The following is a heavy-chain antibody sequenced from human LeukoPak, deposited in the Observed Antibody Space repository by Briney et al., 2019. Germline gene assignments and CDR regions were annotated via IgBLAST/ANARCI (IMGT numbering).Heavy chain of an antibody. J-gene: IGHJ4*02. CDR1: GFTFTNYA. V-gene: IGHV3-23*01. CDR2: ISISGENK. CDR3: AKRYCTGGSCCPDY. D-gene: IGHD2-15*01. Sequence: GGSLILSCAASGFTFTNYAMSWVRQAPGKGLEWVSGISISGENKFYADSVKGRLTISRDNSKYTLYLQMNSLRAEDTAVYYCAKRYCTGGSCCPDYWGQGTLVTVSS.